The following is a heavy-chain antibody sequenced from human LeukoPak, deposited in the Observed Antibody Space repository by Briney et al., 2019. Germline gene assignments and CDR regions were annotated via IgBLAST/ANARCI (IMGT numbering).Heavy chain of an antibody. CDR3: AREGTIFGVVIISSWFDP. D-gene: IGHD3-3*01. V-gene: IGHV1-46*01. J-gene: IGHJ5*02. CDR2: INPSGGST. CDR1: GYTFTSYY. Sequence: GSVKVSCKASGYTFTSYYMHWVRQAPGQGLEWMGIINPSGGSTSYAQKFQGRVTMTRDTSTSTVYMELSSLRSEDTAVYYCAREGTIFGVVIISSWFDPWGQGTLVTVSS.